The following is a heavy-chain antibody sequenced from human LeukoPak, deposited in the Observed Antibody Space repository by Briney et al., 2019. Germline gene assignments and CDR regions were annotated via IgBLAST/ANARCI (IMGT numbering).Heavy chain of an antibody. J-gene: IGHJ6*03. Sequence: VASVKVSCKASGYTFTGYYMHWVRHAPGQGLEWMGCINPNSGGTNYAQKFQGRVTMTRDTSISTAYMELSRLRSDDTAVYYCARDLRSGTKDYYYMDVWGKGTTVTVSS. V-gene: IGHV1-2*02. CDR2: INPNSGGT. D-gene: IGHD1-7*01. CDR1: GYTFTGYY. CDR3: ARDLRSGTKDYYYMDV.